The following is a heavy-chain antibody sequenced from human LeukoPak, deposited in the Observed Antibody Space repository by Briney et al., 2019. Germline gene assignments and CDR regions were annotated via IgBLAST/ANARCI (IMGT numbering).Heavy chain of an antibody. J-gene: IGHJ4*02. V-gene: IGHV3-30-3*01. Sequence: GGSLRLSCAASGFTFSSNAMHWVRQAPGKGLEWVAVISHEGSKKYYADSVKGRFTISRDNSKNTLYVQTNSLRVEDTAVYYCARGRAYYDSSGSGDYFDYWGQGTLVTVSS. CDR3: ARGRAYYDSSGSGDYFDY. CDR1: GFTFSSNA. D-gene: IGHD3-22*01. CDR2: ISHEGSKK.